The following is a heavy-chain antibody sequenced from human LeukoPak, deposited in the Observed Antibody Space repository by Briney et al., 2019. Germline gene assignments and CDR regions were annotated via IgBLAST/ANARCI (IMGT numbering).Heavy chain of an antibody. Sequence: GGSLRLSCAASGFTFSSYGMHWVRQAPGKGLEWVAVIWYDGSNKYYVDSVKGRFTISRDNSKNTLYLQMNSLRAEDTAVYYCARPKYYGSGSYYFALDYWGQGTLVTVSS. CDR1: GFTFSSYG. D-gene: IGHD3-10*01. CDR3: ARPKYYGSGSYYFALDY. J-gene: IGHJ4*02. V-gene: IGHV3-33*01. CDR2: IWYDGSNK.